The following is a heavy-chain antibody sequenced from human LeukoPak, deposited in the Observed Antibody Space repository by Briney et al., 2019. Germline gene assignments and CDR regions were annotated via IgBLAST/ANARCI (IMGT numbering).Heavy chain of an antibody. CDR2: IYYRGST. Sequence: PSETLSLTCTVSGGSISSGGYYWSWIRQHPGKGLEWIGYIYYRGSTYYNPSLKSRVTISVDTSKSQFSLKLSSVTAADTAVYYCARGSGIAAAGVDYWGQGTLVTVSS. CDR3: ARGSGIAAAGVDY. CDR1: GGSISSGGYY. D-gene: IGHD6-13*01. J-gene: IGHJ4*02. V-gene: IGHV4-31*03.